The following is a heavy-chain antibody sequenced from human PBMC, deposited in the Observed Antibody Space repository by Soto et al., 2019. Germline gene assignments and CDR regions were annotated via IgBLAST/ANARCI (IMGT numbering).Heavy chain of an antibody. D-gene: IGHD3-10*01. V-gene: IGHV4-39*01. CDR1: GDSINSDNYY. CDR2: IYYRGNT. Sequence: SETLSLTCSVSGDSINSDNYYWGWLRQPPGKRQEWIGSIYYRGNTYSNPSLKSRVTISGDTSKNQFSLKLSSVTAADTAVYYCARHSGSYYRMYNWFDPWGQGTLVTVSS. CDR3: ARHSGSYYRMYNWFDP. J-gene: IGHJ5*02.